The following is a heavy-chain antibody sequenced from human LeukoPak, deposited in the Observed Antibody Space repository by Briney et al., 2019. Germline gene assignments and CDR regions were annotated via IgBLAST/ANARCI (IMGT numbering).Heavy chain of an antibody. V-gene: IGHV1-69*13. CDR1: GGTFSSYA. CDR3: ARCPYYGSGSYGVFYYYYMDV. CDR2: IIPIFGTA. J-gene: IGHJ6*03. Sequence: GASVKVSCKASGGTFSSYAISWVRQAPGQGLEWMGGIIPIFGTANYAQKFQGRVTITADESTSTAYMELSSLRSEDTAVYYCARCPYYGSGSYGVFYYYYMDVWGKGTTVTISS. D-gene: IGHD3-10*01.